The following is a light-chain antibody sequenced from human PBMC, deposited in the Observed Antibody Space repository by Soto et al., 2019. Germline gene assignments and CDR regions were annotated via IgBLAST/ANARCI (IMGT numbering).Light chain of an antibody. CDR3: PQYGSTPLT. CDR2: DAS. Sequence: VLTQSPVTLSASPGDRVTLSCETSESVTINYIAWYQQKPGLAPRLLIYDASIRATGTPDRFSGGGSGALFTLTISSLQAEDFALYFCPQYGSTPLTFGGGTTVEIK. J-gene: IGKJ4*01. V-gene: IGKV3D-20*01. CDR1: ESVTINY.